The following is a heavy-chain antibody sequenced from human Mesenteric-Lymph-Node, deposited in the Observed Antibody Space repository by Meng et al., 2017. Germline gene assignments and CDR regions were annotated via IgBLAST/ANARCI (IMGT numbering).Heavy chain of an antibody. V-gene: IGHV3-7*01. CDR3: ARDSGESLDY. J-gene: IGHJ4*02. D-gene: IGHD3-10*01. Sequence: GGSLRLSCAASGFTFSSYWMNWVRQAPGKGLEWLANIKQDGSESQYVDSVKGRFTISRDNSKNTLYLQMNSLRAEDTAVYYCARDSGESLDYWGQGTLVTVSS. CDR2: IKQDGSES. CDR1: GFTFSSYW.